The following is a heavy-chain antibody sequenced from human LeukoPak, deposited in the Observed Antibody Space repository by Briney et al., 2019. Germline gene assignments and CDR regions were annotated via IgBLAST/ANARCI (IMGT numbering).Heavy chain of an antibody. D-gene: IGHD5-18*01. CDR3: ARVNVDTAMVAGDYFDY. CDR1: GGSISSSSYY. V-gene: IGHV4-39*01. CDR2: IYYSGST. J-gene: IGHJ4*02. Sequence: SETLSLTCTVSGGSISSSSYYWGWIRQPPGKGLEWIGSIYYSGSTYYNPSLKSRVTISVDTSKNQFSLKLSSVTAADTAVYYCARVNVDTAMVAGDYFDYWGQGTLVTVSS.